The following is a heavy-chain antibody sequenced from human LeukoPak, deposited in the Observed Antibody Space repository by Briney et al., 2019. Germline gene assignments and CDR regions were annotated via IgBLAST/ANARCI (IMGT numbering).Heavy chain of an antibody. D-gene: IGHD3-10*01. J-gene: IGHJ6*02. CDR3: AREVTMVRGVTHYYYYGMDV. CDR1: GFTFSSYG. Sequence: GRSLRLSCAASGFTFSSYGMHWVRQAPGRELEWVAGIWYDGSNKYYADSVKGRFTISRDNSKNTLYLQMNSLRAEDTAVYSCAREVTMVRGVTHYYYYGMDVWGQGTTVTVSS. CDR2: IWYDGSNK. V-gene: IGHV3-33*01.